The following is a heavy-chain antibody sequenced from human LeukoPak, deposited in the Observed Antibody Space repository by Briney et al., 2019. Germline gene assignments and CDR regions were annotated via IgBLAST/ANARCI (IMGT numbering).Heavy chain of an antibody. CDR1: GGSISSYY. Sequence: SETLSLTCTVSGGSISSYYWSWIRQPPGKGLEWIGYIYYSGGTNYNPSLKSRVTISVDTSKNQFSLKLSSVTAADTAVYYCARETCSSGWYYNWFDPWGQGTLVTVSS. V-gene: IGHV4-59*01. J-gene: IGHJ5*02. CDR3: ARETCSSGWYYNWFDP. CDR2: IYYSGGT. D-gene: IGHD6-19*01.